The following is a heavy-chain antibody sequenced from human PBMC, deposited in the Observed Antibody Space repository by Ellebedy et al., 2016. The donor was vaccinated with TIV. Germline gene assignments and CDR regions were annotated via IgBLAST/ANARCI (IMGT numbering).Heavy chain of an antibody. J-gene: IGHJ4*02. CDR2: IKYDGADK. V-gene: IGHV3-7*01. CDR3: ARGGGCFGDSCYYADF. CDR1: GFTFSVTW. D-gene: IGHD2-21*01. Sequence: PGGSLRLSCAASGFTFSVTWMSWARQAPGKGLEWVARIKYDGADKDYVDSVKGRFTISRDNAKNSLYLQMNSLRAEDTAVYYCARGGGCFGDSCYYADFWGQGTLVTVSS.